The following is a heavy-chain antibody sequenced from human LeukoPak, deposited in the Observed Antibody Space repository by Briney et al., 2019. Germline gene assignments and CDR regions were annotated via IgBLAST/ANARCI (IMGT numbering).Heavy chain of an antibody. V-gene: IGHV1-69*01. Sequence: SVKVSCKASGGTFSSYAISGVRQAPAQGLEWMGGIIPIFGTANYAQKFQGRVTITADESTSTAYMELSSLRSEDTAVYYCARPGVPAAIVYYFDYWGQGTLVTVSS. CDR3: ARPGVPAAIVYYFDY. CDR2: IIPIFGTA. J-gene: IGHJ4*02. CDR1: GGTFSSYA. D-gene: IGHD2-2*01.